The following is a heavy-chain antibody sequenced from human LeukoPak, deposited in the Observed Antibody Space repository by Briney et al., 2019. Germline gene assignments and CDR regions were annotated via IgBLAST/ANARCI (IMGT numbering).Heavy chain of an antibody. CDR2: INHSGST. Sequence: PSETLSLTCAVYGGSFSGYYWSWIRQPPGKGLEWIGEINHSGSTNYNPSLKSRVTISVDTSKNQFSLKLSSVTAADTAVYYCALRASSGWLSIDYRGQGTLVTVSS. CDR1: GGSFSGYY. CDR3: ALRASSGWLSIDY. J-gene: IGHJ4*02. V-gene: IGHV4-34*01. D-gene: IGHD6-19*01.